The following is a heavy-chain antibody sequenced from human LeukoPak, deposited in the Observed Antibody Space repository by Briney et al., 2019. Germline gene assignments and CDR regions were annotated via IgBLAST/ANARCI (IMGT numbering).Heavy chain of an antibody. V-gene: IGHV3-30*01. CDR2: ISYDGSNK. Sequence: GGSLRLSCAASGFTFSSYAMHWVRQAPGKGLEWVAVISYDGSNKYYADSVKGRFTISRDNSKNTLYLQMNGLRAEDTAVYYCAASRMDYGDYRGAFDFWGQGTLVTVSS. CDR1: GFTFSSYA. D-gene: IGHD4-17*01. CDR3: AASRMDYGDYRGAFDF. J-gene: IGHJ4*02.